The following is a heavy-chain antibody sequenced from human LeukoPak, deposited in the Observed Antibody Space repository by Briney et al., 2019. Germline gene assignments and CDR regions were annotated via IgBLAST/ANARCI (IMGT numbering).Heavy chain of an antibody. CDR3: ERDLEEATTSFGFDY. J-gene: IGHJ4*02. CDR1: GYTFTSYG. CDR2: ISAYNGNT. Sequence: ASVKVSCKASGYTFTSYGISWVRQAPGQGLEWMGWISAYNGNTNYAQKLQGRDTMTTDTSTSTAYMELRSLRSDDTAVYYCERDLEEATTSFGFDYWGQGTLVTVSS. D-gene: IGHD1-26*01. V-gene: IGHV1-18*01.